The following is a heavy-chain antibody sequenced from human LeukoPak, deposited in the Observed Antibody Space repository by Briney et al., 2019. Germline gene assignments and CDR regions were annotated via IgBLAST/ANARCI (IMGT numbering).Heavy chain of an antibody. Sequence: GGSLRLSCAASGFTFSNAWMRWVRQAPGKVLEWVGRIKSKTDGGTTDYAAPVKGRFTISRDNAKNSLYLQMNSLRAEDTALYYCEKESSGPDYWGQGTLVTVSS. CDR2: IKSKTDGGTT. CDR1: GFTFSNAW. J-gene: IGHJ4*01. V-gene: IGHV3-15*05. D-gene: IGHD6-19*01. CDR3: EKESSGPDY.